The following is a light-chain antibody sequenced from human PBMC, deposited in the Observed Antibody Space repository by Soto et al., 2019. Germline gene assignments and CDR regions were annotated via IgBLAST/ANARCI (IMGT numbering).Light chain of an antibody. CDR2: DAS. V-gene: IGKV3-11*01. J-gene: IGKJ5*01. CDR3: QQRSNWPPSIT. Sequence: ESMLTHSRVTLYRSQRERATLSCRASQIVSNNYLAWYQQKPGQAPRLLIYDASNRATGVPARFTGSGSETDFTLTISSLEPEDVAVYYCQQRSNWPPSITFGQGTRLEIK. CDR1: QIVSNNY.